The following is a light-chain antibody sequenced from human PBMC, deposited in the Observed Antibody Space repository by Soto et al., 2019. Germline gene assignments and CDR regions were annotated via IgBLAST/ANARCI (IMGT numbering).Light chain of an antibody. V-gene: IGKV1-9*01. CDR3: QQLNSYPIT. CDR2: AAS. Sequence: DIQLTQSTSFLSASVGDRVTITCRASQGLSSDLAWYQQKPGKAPKLLIYAASTLQSGVPSRFSGSGSGTEFTLTIRSLQPEDFATYYCQQLNSYPITFGQGTRLEIK. CDR1: QGLSSD. J-gene: IGKJ5*01.